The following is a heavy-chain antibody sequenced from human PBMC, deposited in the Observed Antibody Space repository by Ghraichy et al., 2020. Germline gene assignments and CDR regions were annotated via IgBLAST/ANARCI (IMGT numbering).Heavy chain of an antibody. V-gene: IGHV4-34*01. D-gene: IGHD6-19*01. Sequence: SETLSLTCAVSGGSFSGYYWTWIRQPPGKGLEWIGEINHSATTNYNPSLKSRVAISVDTSKMHFSLKLSSVTAADTAVYYCARGGSGNFGKNAFDVWGQGTTVTVSS. J-gene: IGHJ3*01. CDR3: ARGGSGNFGKNAFDV. CDR2: INHSATT. CDR1: GGSFSGYY.